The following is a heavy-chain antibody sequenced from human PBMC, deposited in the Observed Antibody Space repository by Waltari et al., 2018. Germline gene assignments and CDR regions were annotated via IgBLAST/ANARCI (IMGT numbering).Heavy chain of an antibody. CDR1: GYTFTSYD. V-gene: IGHV1-8*03. CDR2: MNPNSGNT. Sequence: QVQLVQSGAEVKKPGASVKVSCKASGYTFTSYDINWVRQATGQGLEWMGWMNPNSGNTGYAQKFQGRVTITRNTSISTAYMELSSLRSEDTAVYYCARGRGFRESLDYYMDVWGKGTTVTVSS. J-gene: IGHJ6*03. D-gene: IGHD3-10*01. CDR3: ARGRGFRESLDYYMDV.